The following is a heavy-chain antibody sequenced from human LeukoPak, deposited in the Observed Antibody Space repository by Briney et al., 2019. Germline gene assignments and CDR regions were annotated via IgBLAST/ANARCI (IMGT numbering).Heavy chain of an antibody. D-gene: IGHD2-2*01. Sequence: GGSLRLSCTASGFAFSTYGMNWVRQAPGKGLEWVSYISSSNTIYYADSVKGRFTISRDNAKNSLYLQMTSLRAEDTAVYYCARRLTQYDCFDPWGQGILVTVSS. J-gene: IGHJ5*02. CDR3: ARRLTQYDCFDP. CDR1: GFAFSTYG. V-gene: IGHV3-48*01. CDR2: ISSSNTI.